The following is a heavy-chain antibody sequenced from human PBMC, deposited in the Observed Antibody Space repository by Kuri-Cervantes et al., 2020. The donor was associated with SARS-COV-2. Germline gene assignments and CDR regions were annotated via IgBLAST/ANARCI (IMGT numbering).Heavy chain of an antibody. D-gene: IGHD3-10*01. CDR1: GFTVSSNY. CDR3: AKHAMVRGVIITKAGGTDY. Sequence: LSLTCAASGFTVSSNYMSWVRQAPGKGLEWVSVIYSGGSTYYADSVKGRFTISRDNSKNTLYLQMNSLRAEDTAVYYCAKHAMVRGVIITKAGGTDYWGQGTLVTVSS. V-gene: IGHV3-53*01. CDR2: IYSGGST. J-gene: IGHJ4*02.